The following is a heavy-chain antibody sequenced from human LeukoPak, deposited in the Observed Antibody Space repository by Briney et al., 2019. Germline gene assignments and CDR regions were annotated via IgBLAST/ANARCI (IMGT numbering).Heavy chain of an antibody. V-gene: IGHV4-59*08. D-gene: IGHD2-21*01. CDR3: ARDSYYYGLDV. CDR1: GGSISNYY. Sequence: PSETLSLTCTVSGGSISNYYWTRIRQPPGKGLEWIGYISYSGSTNYNPSLKSRVTIFLDTSKNQFSLRLSSLIAADTAVYYCARDSYYYGLDVWGQGTTVAVSS. CDR2: ISYSGST. J-gene: IGHJ6*02.